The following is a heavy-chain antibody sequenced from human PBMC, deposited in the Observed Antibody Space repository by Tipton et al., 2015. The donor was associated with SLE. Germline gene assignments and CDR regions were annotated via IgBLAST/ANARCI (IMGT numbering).Heavy chain of an antibody. J-gene: IGHJ6*02. CDR3: ARNLLAQLDYGMDV. V-gene: IGHV3-30*04. CDR1: GFTFSNYA. CDR2: ISYDGSNK. Sequence: SLRLSCAASGFTFSNYAMHWVRQAPDKGLEWVAIISYDGSNKYYADSVKGRFTISRDNSKNTLYLQMNSLRAEDTAVYYCARNLLAQLDYGMDVWGQGTTVTVSS. D-gene: IGHD6-6*01.